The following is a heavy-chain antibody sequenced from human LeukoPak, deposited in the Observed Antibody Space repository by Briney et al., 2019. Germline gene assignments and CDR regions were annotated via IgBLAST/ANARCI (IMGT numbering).Heavy chain of an antibody. J-gene: IGHJ4*02. CDR3: ARDITIFGVVIISGQADY. CDR2: IKQDGSEK. D-gene: IGHD3-3*01. V-gene: IGHV3-7*01. CDR1: GFTFSSYW. Sequence: QPGGSLRLSCAASGFTFSSYWMSWVRQAPGKGLEWVANIKQDGSEKYYVDSVKGRFTISRDNAKNSLYLQMNSLRAEDTAVYYCARDITIFGVVIISGQADYWGQGTLVTVSS.